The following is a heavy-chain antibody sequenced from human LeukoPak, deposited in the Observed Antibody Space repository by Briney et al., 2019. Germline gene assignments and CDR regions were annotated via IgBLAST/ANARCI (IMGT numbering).Heavy chain of an antibody. V-gene: IGHV4-59*12. D-gene: IGHD3-22*01. J-gene: IGHJ4*02. CDR2: IYYSGST. Sequence: SETLSLTCTVSGGSISSYYWSWIRQPPGKGLEWIGYIYYSGSTNYNPSLKSRVTISVDTSKDQFSLKLSSVTAADTAVYYCAREGDYYDTSGTLDYWGQGTLVTVSS. CDR3: AREGDYYDTSGTLDY. CDR1: GGSISSYY.